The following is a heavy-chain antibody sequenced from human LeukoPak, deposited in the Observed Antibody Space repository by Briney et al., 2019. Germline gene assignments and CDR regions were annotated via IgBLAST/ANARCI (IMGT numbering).Heavy chain of an antibody. D-gene: IGHD6-13*01. CDR1: GFTFSSYG. CDR3: AKIRDSLIAAVDNWFDP. J-gene: IGHJ5*02. V-gene: IGHV3-30*18. Sequence: GGSLRLSCAASGFTFSSYGMHWVRQAPGKGLEWVAVISYDGSNKCYADCVKGRFTISRDNSKNTLYLQMNSLRAEDTAVYYCAKIRDSLIAAVDNWFDPWGQGTLVTVSS. CDR2: ISYDGSNK.